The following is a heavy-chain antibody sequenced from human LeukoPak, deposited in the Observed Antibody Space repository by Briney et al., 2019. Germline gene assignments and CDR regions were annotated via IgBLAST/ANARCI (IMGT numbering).Heavy chain of an antibody. CDR3: ARHLPYGAYFDY. CDR2: IYYSGST. V-gene: IGHV4-39*01. CDR1: GGSISSYY. D-gene: IGHD4-17*01. Sequence: SETLSLTCAVSGGSISSYYWGWIRQPPGKGLEWIGSIYYSGSTYYNPSLKSRVTISVDTSENQFSLKLSSVTAADTAVYYCARHLPYGAYFDYWGQGTLVTVSS. J-gene: IGHJ4*02.